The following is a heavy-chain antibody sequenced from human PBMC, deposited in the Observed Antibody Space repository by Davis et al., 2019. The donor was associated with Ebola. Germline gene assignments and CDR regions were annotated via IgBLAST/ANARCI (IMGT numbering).Heavy chain of an antibody. V-gene: IGHV3-9*01. Sequence: SLKIPCAAPGFTFDDYAMHWVRQPPGKGLEWVSGIRWNSGSIGYAESVKGRFTISRDNAKNSLYLQMNSLRGEDTAFYYCAKGGGAIHDWFHPWGQGVLVTVSS. CDR2: IRWNSGSI. CDR1: GFTFDDYA. J-gene: IGHJ5*02. D-gene: IGHD2-21*01. CDR3: AKGGGAIHDWFHP.